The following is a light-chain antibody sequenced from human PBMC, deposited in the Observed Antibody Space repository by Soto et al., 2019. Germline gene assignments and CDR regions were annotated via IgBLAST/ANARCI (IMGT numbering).Light chain of an antibody. V-gene: IGKV3-20*01. CDR2: GAS. CDR3: HQYGSSPAT. J-gene: IGKJ1*01. CDR1: QSVSNSY. Sequence: EIVLTQSPGTLSLSPWERATLXXXASQSVSNSYLAWYQQKPGQGPRLLIYGASSRATGIPDRFSGSGSGTDFTLTISRLEPEDFAVYYCHQYGSSPATFGQGTKVDIK.